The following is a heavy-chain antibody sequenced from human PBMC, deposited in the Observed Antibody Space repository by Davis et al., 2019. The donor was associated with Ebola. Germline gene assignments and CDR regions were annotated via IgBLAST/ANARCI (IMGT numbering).Heavy chain of an antibody. Sequence: ASVTVSCKASGYTFTGYYMHWVRQAPGQGLEWMGWINPNSGGTNYAQKFQGWVTMTRDTSISTAYMELSRLRSDDTAVYYCARERPIVVVPAATATYYYGMDVWGQGTTVTVSS. V-gene: IGHV1-2*04. D-gene: IGHD2-2*01. CDR1: GYTFTGYY. CDR3: ARERPIVVVPAATATYYYGMDV. CDR2: INPNSGGT. J-gene: IGHJ6*02.